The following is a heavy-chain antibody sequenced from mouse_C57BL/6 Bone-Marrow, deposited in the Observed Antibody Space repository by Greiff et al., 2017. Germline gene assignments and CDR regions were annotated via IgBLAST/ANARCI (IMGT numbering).Heavy chain of an antibody. CDR3: ARKQDSSGYVGFDY. V-gene: IGHV1-59*01. D-gene: IGHD3-2*02. J-gene: IGHJ2*01. CDR1: GYTFTSYW. CDR2: IDPSDSYT. Sequence: QVQLKQPGAELVRPGTSVKLSCKASGYTFTSYWMHWVKQRPGQGLEWIGVIDPSDSYTNYNQKFKGKATLTVDTSSSTAYMQLSSLTSEDSAVYYCARKQDSSGYVGFDYWGQGTTLTVSS.